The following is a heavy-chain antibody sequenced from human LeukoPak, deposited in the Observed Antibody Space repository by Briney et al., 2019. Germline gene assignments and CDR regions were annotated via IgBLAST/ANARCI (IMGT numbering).Heavy chain of an antibody. Sequence: GGSVRLSCAASGFTFTFYWMSWVRQAPGKGLEWVANIKQDGSDKYYVDSVKGRFTISRDSSKNPLYLQMNSLRAEDTAFYFCARHSNKYDYDSSGHYRSFDYWGQGTLVSVSS. CDR1: GFTFTFYW. J-gene: IGHJ4*02. CDR2: IKQDGSDK. V-gene: IGHV3-7*01. CDR3: ARHSNKYDYDSSGHYRSFDY. D-gene: IGHD3-22*01.